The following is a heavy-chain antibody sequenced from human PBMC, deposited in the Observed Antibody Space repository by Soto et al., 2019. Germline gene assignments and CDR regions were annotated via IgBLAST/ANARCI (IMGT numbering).Heavy chain of an antibody. CDR3: ARAVAPALFDY. Sequence: SETLSLTCTVSGGSISSYYWSWIRQPPGKGLEWIGYIYYSGSTNYNPSLKSRVTISVDTSKNQFSLKLSSVTAADTAVYYCARAVAPALFDYWGQGTLVTVSS. V-gene: IGHV4-59*01. CDR2: IYYSGST. D-gene: IGHD2-15*01. J-gene: IGHJ4*02. CDR1: GGSISSYY.